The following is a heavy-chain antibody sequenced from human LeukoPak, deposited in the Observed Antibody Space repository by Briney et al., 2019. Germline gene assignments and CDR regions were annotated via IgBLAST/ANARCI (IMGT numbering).Heavy chain of an antibody. CDR1: GFTLSSYS. CDR3: ARDGAALSCSRYWYYGMDV. Sequence: GGSLRLSCVASGFTLSSYSMNWVRQAPGKGLEWVSYISSGSGTIYYADSVKGRFTISRDNAKNSLYLQMNSLRDEDTAVYYCARDGAALSCSRYWYYGMDVWGQGTTVTVSS. D-gene: IGHD6-13*01. CDR2: ISSGSGTI. V-gene: IGHV3-48*02. J-gene: IGHJ6*02.